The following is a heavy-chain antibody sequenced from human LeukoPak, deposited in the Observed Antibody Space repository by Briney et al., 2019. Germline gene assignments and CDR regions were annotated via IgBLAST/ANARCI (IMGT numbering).Heavy chain of an antibody. D-gene: IGHD3-10*01. J-gene: IGHJ4*02. V-gene: IGHV3-23*01. CDR2: ISGSGGSS. Sequence: GGSLRLSCAASGFTFSSYAMSWVRQAPGKGLEWVSAISGSGGSSYYADPVKGRFTISRDNSKNTLYLQMNSLRAEDTAVYYCAKGRGSGSYYFFDYWGQGTLVTVSS. CDR1: GFTFSSYA. CDR3: AKGRGSGSYYFFDY.